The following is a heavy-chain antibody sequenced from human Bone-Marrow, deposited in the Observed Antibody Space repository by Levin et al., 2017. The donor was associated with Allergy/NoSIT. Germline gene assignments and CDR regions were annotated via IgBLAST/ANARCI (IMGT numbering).Heavy chain of an antibody. J-gene: IGHJ4*02. V-gene: IGHV1-3*01. CDR1: GYTFTTYA. CDR3: ARVGGATRNYFDF. D-gene: IGHD1-26*01. Sequence: ASVKVSCKASGYTFTTYAMHWVRQAPGQRLEWMGWINAGNGNTQYSQKFQGRVTITRDTSASTADMELSSLRSEDTAVYYRARVGGATRNYFDFWGQGTLVTVSS. CDR2: INAGNGNT.